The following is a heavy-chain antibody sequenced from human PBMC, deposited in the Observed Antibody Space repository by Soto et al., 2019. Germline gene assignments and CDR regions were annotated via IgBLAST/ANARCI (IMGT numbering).Heavy chain of an antibody. CDR2: INDRGSI. Sequence: QVQLQQWGAGPLRPLETLSLTCGVSGGSFSGYYWAWIRQSPGKGLEWIGEINDRGSINYNLSRKSRDSISVHTSNNHYSLTLRSVTAADTAVYYCARESHDILTGPPWVGYFDLWGRGTLVTVSS. V-gene: IGHV4-34*01. CDR3: ARESHDILTGPPWVGYFDL. J-gene: IGHJ2*01. D-gene: IGHD3-9*01. CDR1: GGSFSGYY.